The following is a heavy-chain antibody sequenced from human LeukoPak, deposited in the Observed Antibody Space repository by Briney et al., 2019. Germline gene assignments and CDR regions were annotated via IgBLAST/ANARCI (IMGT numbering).Heavy chain of an antibody. V-gene: IGHV4-30-4*08. CDR2: IYYSGST. CDR1: GASISSGNSY. Sequence: PSQTLSLTCTVSGASISSGNSYWSWIRQPPGKGLEWIGYIYYSGSTYYNPSLKSRVTISVDTSKNQFSLKLSSVTAADTAVYYCARSKCGYDSIPNYMDVWGKGTTVTVSS. D-gene: IGHD5-12*01. CDR3: ARSKCGYDSIPNYMDV. J-gene: IGHJ6*03.